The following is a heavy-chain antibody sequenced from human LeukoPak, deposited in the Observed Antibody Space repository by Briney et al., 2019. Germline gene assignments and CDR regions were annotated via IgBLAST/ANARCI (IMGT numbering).Heavy chain of an antibody. V-gene: IGHV4-31*03. CDR3: ARDSPYCEILTGYRNYYFDY. D-gene: IGHD3-9*01. Sequence: SETLSLTCTVSGGSLSSGGYYWSWIRQHPGKGLEWIGYVYYSGSTYYNPSLESRVTISVDTSKNQFSLKLSSVTAADTAVYYCARDSPYCEILTGYRNYYFDYWGQGTLVTVSS. CDR1: GGSLSSGGYY. J-gene: IGHJ4*02. CDR2: VYYSGST.